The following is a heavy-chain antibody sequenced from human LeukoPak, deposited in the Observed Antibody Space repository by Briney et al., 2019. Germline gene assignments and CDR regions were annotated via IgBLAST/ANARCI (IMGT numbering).Heavy chain of an antibody. V-gene: IGHV3-20*04. CDR3: AKNRVVYEPPDY. CDR1: GFTFDDYG. Sequence: PGGSLRLSCAASGFTFDDYGMSWVRQAPGKGLEWVSGINWNGGSTGYADSVKGRFTISRDNSKNTLYLQMNSLRAEDTAVYYCAKNRVVYEPPDYWGQGTLVTVSS. D-gene: IGHD2-8*02. CDR2: INWNGGST. J-gene: IGHJ4*02.